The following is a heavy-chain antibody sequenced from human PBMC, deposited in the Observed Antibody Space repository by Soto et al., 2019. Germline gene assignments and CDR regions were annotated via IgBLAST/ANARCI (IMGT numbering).Heavy chain of an antibody. Sequence: VGSLRLSCAASGFTFSSYAMHWVRQAPGKGLEWVAVISYDGSNKYYADSVKGRFTISRDNSKNTLYLQMNSLRAEDTAVYYCARVSIAARTTIIDYYYGMDVWGQGTTVTVSS. CDR1: GFTFSSYA. CDR2: ISYDGSNK. CDR3: ARVSIAARTTIIDYYYGMDV. J-gene: IGHJ6*02. V-gene: IGHV3-30-3*01. D-gene: IGHD6-6*01.